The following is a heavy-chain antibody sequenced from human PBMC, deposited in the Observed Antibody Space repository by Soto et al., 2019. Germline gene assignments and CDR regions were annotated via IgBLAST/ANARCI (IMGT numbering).Heavy chain of an antibody. CDR2: IYHSGST. D-gene: IGHD3-10*01. Sequence: PSETLSLTCAVSGYSISSGYYWGWIRQPPGKGLEWIGSIYHSGSTYYNPSLKSRVTISVDTSKNQFSLKLSSVTAADTAVYYCARERGERYYYGMDVWGQGTTVTVSS. CDR3: ARERGERYYYGMDV. CDR1: GYSISSGYY. V-gene: IGHV4-38-2*02. J-gene: IGHJ6*02.